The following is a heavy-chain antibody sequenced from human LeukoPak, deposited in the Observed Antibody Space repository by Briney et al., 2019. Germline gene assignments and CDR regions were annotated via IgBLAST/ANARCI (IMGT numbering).Heavy chain of an antibody. CDR2: ISVSGNT. V-gene: IGHV3-23*01. Sequence: GGSLRLSCAASGFTLSSYAMSWVRQAPGKGLEWVSAISVSGNTYHADSVKGRFTISRDSSKNTLYLQMNRLRAEDAAVYYCAKAPVTTCSGAYCYPFDYWGQGTLVTVSS. CDR1: GFTLSSYA. D-gene: IGHD2-21*01. J-gene: IGHJ4*02. CDR3: AKAPVTTCSGAYCYPFDY.